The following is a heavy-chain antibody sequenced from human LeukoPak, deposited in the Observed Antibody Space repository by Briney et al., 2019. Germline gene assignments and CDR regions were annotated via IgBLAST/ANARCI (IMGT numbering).Heavy chain of an antibody. CDR3: ARGGRNWNDVSYYYYYYMDV. CDR2: IYYSGST. CDR1: GGSISSSSYY. Sequence: SETLSLTCTVSGGSISSSSYYWGWIRQPPGKGLEWIGSIYYSGSTYYNPSLKSRVTISVDTSKNQFSLKLSSVTAADTAVYYCARGGRNWNDVSYYYYYYMDVWGKGTTVTVSS. V-gene: IGHV4-39*07. J-gene: IGHJ6*03. D-gene: IGHD1-1*01.